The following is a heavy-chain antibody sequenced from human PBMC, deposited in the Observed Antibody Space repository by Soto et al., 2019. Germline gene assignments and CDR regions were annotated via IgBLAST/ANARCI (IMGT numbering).Heavy chain of an antibody. J-gene: IGHJ6*03. Sequence: PGGSLRLSCAASGFTLSGYAMDWVRQAPGKGLEYVSGISSNWVSIYYANSVQGGFPIYRVYSKNTVYLQMGSLSPEDIVVYYCASRARQDLYYMAFLVKGSTVTGS. CDR3: ASRARQDLYYMAF. CDR2: ISSNWVSI. D-gene: IGHD6-6*01. CDR1: GFTLSGYA. V-gene: IGHV3-64*01.